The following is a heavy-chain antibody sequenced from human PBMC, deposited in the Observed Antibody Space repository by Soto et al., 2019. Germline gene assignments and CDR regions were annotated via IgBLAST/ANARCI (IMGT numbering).Heavy chain of an antibody. V-gene: IGHV3-48*03. J-gene: IGHJ3*02. CDR3: TKEKSVINSGYDAFDI. CDR2: ISISGGTI. Sequence: GGDMRLSCADAGVTVSSYERDWVRQTQGKGLEWVAYISISGGTIYYGDSVEGRFTISRDNADNSLYLQMNSLRAEDTAVYYCTKEKSVINSGYDAFDIWGRGTVVTVSS. CDR1: GVTVSSYE. D-gene: IGHD5-12*01.